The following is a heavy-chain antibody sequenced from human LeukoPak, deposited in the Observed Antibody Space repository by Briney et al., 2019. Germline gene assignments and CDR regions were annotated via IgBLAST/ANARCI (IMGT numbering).Heavy chain of an antibody. D-gene: IGHD3-10*01. CDR2: IKQDGSEK. V-gene: IGHV3-7*01. CDR1: SNRTYY. J-gene: IGHJ4*02. Sequence: SNRTYYWGWIRQPPGKGLEWVANIKQDGSEKYYVDSVKGRFTISRDNAKNSLYLQMNSLRAEDTAVYYCASEDLGAFDYWGQGTLVTVSS. CDR3: ASEDLGAFDY.